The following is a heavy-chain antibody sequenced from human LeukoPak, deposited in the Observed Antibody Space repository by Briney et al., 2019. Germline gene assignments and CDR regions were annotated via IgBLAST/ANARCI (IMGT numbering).Heavy chain of an antibody. CDR2: IIPIFGTA. CDR1: GYTFTSYG. D-gene: IGHD5-18*01. J-gene: IGHJ4*02. V-gene: IGHV1-69*13. CDR3: ASSTAMVLYYFDY. Sequence: GASVKVSCKASGYTFTSYGISWVRQAPGQGLEWMGGIIPIFGTANYAQKFQGRVTITADESTSTAYMELSSLRSEDTAVYYCASSTAMVLYYFDYWGQGTLVTVSS.